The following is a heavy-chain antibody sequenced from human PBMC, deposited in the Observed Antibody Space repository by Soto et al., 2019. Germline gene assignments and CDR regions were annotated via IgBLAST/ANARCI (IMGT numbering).Heavy chain of an antibody. CDR1: GFTLSGSA. D-gene: IGHD3-3*01. CDR2: INSAGGA. J-gene: IGHJ1*01. CDR3: ANGGAGCMDLPQ. V-gene: IGHV3-23*01. Sequence: EVQLLESGGGLVQPGGSLRVSCVASGFTLSGSAMSWVRQAPGKGLEWVSTINSAGGAYSTDSVRGRFTISRDNSKNTLYLHMNSLRVEDTAVYYFANGGAGCMDLPQWGQGTLATVSS.